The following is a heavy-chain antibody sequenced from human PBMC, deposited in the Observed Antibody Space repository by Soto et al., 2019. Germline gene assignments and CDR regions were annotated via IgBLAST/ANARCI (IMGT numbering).Heavy chain of an antibody. CDR2: IDYSGNT. V-gene: IGHV4-61*01. D-gene: IGHD5-18*01. CDR1: GDSGSSRSYY. J-gene: IGHJ4*02. Sequence: PSETLSLTCTVSGDSGSSRSYYWTWVRQPPGKGLEWIGYIDYSGNTNYDPSLQSRVTMSLDTSKNQFSLKLTSVTAADTAFYYCARDIRGYSRAFDYWGQGIMVTVSS. CDR3: ARDIRGYSRAFDY.